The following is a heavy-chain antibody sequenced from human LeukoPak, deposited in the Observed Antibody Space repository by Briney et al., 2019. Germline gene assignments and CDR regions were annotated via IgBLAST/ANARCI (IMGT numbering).Heavy chain of an antibody. Sequence: GGSLRLSCAASGFTFSSYSMNWVRQAPGKGLEWVSYISSSGSTIYYADSVKGRFTISRDNAKNSLYLQMNSLRAEDTAVFYCARYYFDSSAYYYFDFWGQGTLVTVSS. CDR2: ISSSGSTI. J-gene: IGHJ4*02. CDR3: ARYYFDSSAYYYFDF. CDR1: GFTFSSYS. D-gene: IGHD3-22*01. V-gene: IGHV3-48*04.